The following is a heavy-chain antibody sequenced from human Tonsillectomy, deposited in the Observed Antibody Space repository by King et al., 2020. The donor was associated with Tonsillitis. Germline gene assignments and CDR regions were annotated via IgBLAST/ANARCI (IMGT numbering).Heavy chain of an antibody. V-gene: IGHV4-59*01. D-gene: IGHD3-3*01. CDR1: GRSISSYY. CDR2: IYNNGST. J-gene: IGHJ4*02. CDR3: AAQTYYDFWSGYNFDY. Sequence: QMQLQESGPGLLKPSETLSLTCTVSGRSISSYYWSWIRQPPGKGLEWIGCIYNNGSTNYNPSLKSRVTTSVDTSKNQISLKLSSVTAADTALYYCAAQTYYDFWSGYNFDYWGQGTLVTVSS.